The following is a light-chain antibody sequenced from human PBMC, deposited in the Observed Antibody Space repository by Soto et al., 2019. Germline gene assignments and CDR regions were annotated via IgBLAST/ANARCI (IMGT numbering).Light chain of an antibody. J-gene: IGKJ4*01. CDR2: DAS. CDR3: QQYGSLRLT. V-gene: IGKV1-33*01. Sequence: DIQMTQSPSSLSASVGDRVTITCQASQDISNYLNWYQQNPGKAPKLLIYDASQLETGVPSGFGGSVSGTDFTFTISSLQPDDAATYYWQQYGSLRLTCGGGTEVEIK. CDR1: QDISNY.